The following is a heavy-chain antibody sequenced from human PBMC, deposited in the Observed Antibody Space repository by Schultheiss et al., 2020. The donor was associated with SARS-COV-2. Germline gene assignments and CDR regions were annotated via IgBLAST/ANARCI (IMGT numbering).Heavy chain of an antibody. J-gene: IGHJ6*02. CDR3: ARDLGIAVAGGMDV. CDR1: GGSISSGGYY. CDR2: IYYSGST. D-gene: IGHD6-19*01. Sequence: SETLSLTRTVSGGSISSGGYYWSWIRQHPGKGLEWIGYIYYSGSTYYNPSLKSRVTISVDTSKNQFSLKLSSVTAADTAVYYCARDLGIAVAGGMDVWGQGTTVTVSS. V-gene: IGHV4-31*03.